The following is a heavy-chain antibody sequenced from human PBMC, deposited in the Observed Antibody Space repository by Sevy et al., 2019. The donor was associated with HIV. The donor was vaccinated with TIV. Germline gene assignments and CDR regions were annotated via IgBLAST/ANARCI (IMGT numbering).Heavy chain of an antibody. V-gene: IGHV3-15*01. CDR3: TTGDYYDSGMDV. CDR2: IKSKTDGGTK. J-gene: IGHJ6*02. D-gene: IGHD3-22*01. CDR1: GFTFSNAW. Sequence: GGSLRLSCAASGFTFSNAWMSWVRQAPGKGLEWVGRIKSKTDGGTKDYATTVKGRVTISRDDSKNTLYLQMNSLKTEDTAVYYCTTGDYYDSGMDVWGQGTTVTVSS.